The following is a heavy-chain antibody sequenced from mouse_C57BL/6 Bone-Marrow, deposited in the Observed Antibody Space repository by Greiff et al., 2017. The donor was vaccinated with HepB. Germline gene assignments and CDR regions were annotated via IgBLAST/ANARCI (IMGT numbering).Heavy chain of an antibody. Sequence: QVQLQQPGAELVMPGASVKLSCKASGYTFTSYWMHWVKQRPGQGLEWIGEIDPSDSYTNYNQKFKGKSTLTVDKSSSTAYMQLSSLTSEESAVYYCARYDYYGPYWGQGTTLTVSS. D-gene: IGHD2-1*01. CDR1: GYTFTSYW. CDR3: ARYDYYGPY. V-gene: IGHV1-69*01. CDR2: IDPSDSYT. J-gene: IGHJ2*01.